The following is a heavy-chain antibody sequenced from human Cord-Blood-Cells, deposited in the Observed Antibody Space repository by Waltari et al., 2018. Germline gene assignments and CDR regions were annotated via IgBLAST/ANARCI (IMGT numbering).Heavy chain of an antibody. CDR2: INHSGST. D-gene: IGHD3-3*01. V-gene: IGHV4-34*01. J-gene: IGHJ3*02. CDR1: GGSFSGYS. Sequence: QVQLQQWGAGLLKPSETLSLTCAVYGGSFSGYSWSWIRQPPGKGLEWIGEINHSGSTNYNPSLKSRVTISVDTSKNQFSLKLSSVTAADTAVYYCARDTYYDFWSGLRGAFDIWGQGTMVTVSS. CDR3: ARDTYYDFWSGLRGAFDI.